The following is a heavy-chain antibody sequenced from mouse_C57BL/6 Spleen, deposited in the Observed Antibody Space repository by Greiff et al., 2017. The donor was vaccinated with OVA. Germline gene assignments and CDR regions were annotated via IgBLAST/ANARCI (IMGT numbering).Heavy chain of an antibody. Sequence: EVQGVESGGGLVKPGGSLKLSCAASGFTFSDYGMHWVRQAPEKGLEWVAYISSGRSTIYYADTVQGRFTISRDNAKNTLFLQMTSLRSEDTAMYYCARRYNYYGSSYGAMDYWGQGTSVTVSS. CDR2: ISSGRSTI. V-gene: IGHV5-17*01. J-gene: IGHJ4*01. CDR1: GFTFSDYG. D-gene: IGHD1-1*01. CDR3: ARRYNYYGSSYGAMDY.